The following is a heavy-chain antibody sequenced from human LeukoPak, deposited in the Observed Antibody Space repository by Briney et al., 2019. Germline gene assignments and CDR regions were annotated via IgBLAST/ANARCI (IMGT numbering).Heavy chain of an antibody. Sequence: SETLSLTCTVSGGSISSGSYYWSWIRQPAGKGLEWIGRIYTSGSTNYNPSLKSRVTISVDTSKNQFSLKLSSVTAADTAVYYCARVLRFLEWLFIGYWGQGTLVTVSS. J-gene: IGHJ4*02. CDR1: GGSISSGSYY. CDR3: ARVLRFLEWLFIGY. V-gene: IGHV4-61*02. CDR2: IYTSGST. D-gene: IGHD3-3*01.